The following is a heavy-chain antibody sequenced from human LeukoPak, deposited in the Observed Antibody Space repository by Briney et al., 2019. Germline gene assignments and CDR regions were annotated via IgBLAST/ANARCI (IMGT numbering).Heavy chain of an antibody. CDR1: GFSFSTFG. D-gene: IGHD3-16*01. V-gene: IGHV3-33*08. J-gene: IGHJ4*02. CDR3: GRDSLGGDY. CDR2: IWNDGSKK. Sequence: GGSLRLSRAASGFSFSTFGMHWARRAPGKWLEWVAVIWNDGSKKFYAASVKGRFTISRDNSQNTLYLQMNRLRAEDTAVYYCGRDSLGGDYWGQGTLVTVSS.